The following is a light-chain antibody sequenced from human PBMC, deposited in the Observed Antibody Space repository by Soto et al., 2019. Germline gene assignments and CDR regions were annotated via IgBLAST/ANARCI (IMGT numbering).Light chain of an antibody. V-gene: IGLV2-14*01. CDR3: SSYTSSSTLL. CDR2: EVS. J-gene: IGLJ1*01. Sequence: QSVLTQPASVSGSPGQSITISCTGTSSDVGGYNYVSWYQQHPGKAPKLMIYEVSNRPPGVSNRFSGSKSGNTASLAISGLQAEDEADYYCSSYTSSSTLLFGTGTKVTVL. CDR1: SSDVGGYNY.